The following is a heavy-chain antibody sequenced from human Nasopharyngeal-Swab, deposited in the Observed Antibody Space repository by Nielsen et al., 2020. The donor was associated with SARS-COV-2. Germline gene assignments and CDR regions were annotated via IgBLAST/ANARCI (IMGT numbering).Heavy chain of an antibody. V-gene: IGHV4-59*01. CDR2: IYYSGST. CDR3: ARDRVTGFLGQVYYYYGMDV. Sequence: WIRQPPGKGLERIGYIYYSGSTNYNPSLKSRVTISVDTSKNQFSLKLSSVTAADTAVYYCARDRVTGFLGQVYYYYGMDVWGQGTTVTVSS. J-gene: IGHJ6*02. D-gene: IGHD3-3*01.